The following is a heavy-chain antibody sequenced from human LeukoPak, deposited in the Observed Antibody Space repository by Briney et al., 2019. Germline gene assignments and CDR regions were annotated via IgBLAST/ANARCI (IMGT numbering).Heavy chain of an antibody. CDR2: ISSSGSTI. Sequence: GGSLRLSCAASGFTFSSYEMNWVRQAPGKGLEWVSYISSSGSTIYYADFVRGRFTISRDNAKNTLYLKMNSLRAEDTAVYYCARDYYGSGDYWGQGTLVTVSS. J-gene: IGHJ4*02. D-gene: IGHD3-10*01. CDR1: GFTFSSYE. CDR3: ARDYYGSGDY. V-gene: IGHV3-48*03.